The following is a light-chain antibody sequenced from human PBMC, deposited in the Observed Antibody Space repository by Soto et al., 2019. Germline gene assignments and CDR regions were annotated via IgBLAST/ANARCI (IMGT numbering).Light chain of an antibody. CDR3: QQYNSFPWT. V-gene: IGKV1-5*01. Sequence: GDRVTITCRASQGISSWLAWYQQKPGKAPKLLIYDASSLESGVPSRFSGSGSGTDFTLTLSSLQPDDFATYYCQQYNSFPWTFNQGTKVEIK. J-gene: IGKJ1*01. CDR1: QGISSW. CDR2: DAS.